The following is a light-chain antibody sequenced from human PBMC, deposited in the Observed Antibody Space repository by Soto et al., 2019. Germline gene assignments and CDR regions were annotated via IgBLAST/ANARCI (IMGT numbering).Light chain of an antibody. Sequence: EIVMTQSPATLSVSPGERATLSCRASQSVSSNLAWYQQKPGQAPRLLIYGASTRATGIPARCSGSGSGTEFTLTISSLQSEDFEVYYCQPYNNWPRTFGQGTKVEIK. V-gene: IGKV3-15*01. CDR1: QSVSSN. CDR3: QPYNNWPRT. CDR2: GAS. J-gene: IGKJ1*01.